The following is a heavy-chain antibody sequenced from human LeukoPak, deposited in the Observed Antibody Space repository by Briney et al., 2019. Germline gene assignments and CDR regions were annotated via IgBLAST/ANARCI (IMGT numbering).Heavy chain of an antibody. CDR3: ARVATMRGGRFDY. CDR1: GFTFSSYS. Sequence: GGSLRLSCAASGFTFSSYSMNWVRQAPGKGLEWVSYISSSSSTIYYADSVKGRFTISRDNSKNTLYLQMNSLRAEDTAVYYCARVATMRGGRFDYWGQGTLVTVSS. CDR2: ISSSSSTI. V-gene: IGHV3-48*01. J-gene: IGHJ4*02. D-gene: IGHD5-12*01.